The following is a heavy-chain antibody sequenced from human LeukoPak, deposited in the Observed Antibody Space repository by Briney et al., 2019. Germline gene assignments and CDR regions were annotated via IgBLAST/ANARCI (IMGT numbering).Heavy chain of an antibody. CDR1: GGSLITYY. J-gene: IGHJ4*02. CDR2: VYTNGGT. Sequence: SETLSLTCTVSGGSLITYYWNWIRQPAGKGLEWIGCVYTNGGTNYNPSLKSRLTVSVDTSKNQFSLSLSSVTAADTAVYYCASGSDSIGYSGGGILDYWGQGILVTVSS. D-gene: IGHD6-19*01. V-gene: IGHV4-4*07. CDR3: ASGSDSIGYSGGGILDY.